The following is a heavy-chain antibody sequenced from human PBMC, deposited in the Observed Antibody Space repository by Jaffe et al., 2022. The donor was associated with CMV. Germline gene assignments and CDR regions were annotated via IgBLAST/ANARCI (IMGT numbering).Heavy chain of an antibody. CDR2: IKQDGSEK. V-gene: IGHV3-7*01. D-gene: IGHD2-15*01. J-gene: IGHJ5*02. CDR1: GFTFSSYW. CDR3: ARDAGYCSGGSCYEGLRQSWNWFDP. Sequence: EVQLVESGGGLVQPGGSLRLSCAASGFTFSSYWMSWVRQAPGKGLEWVANIKQDGSEKYYVDSVKGRFTISRDNAKNSLYLQMNSLRAEDTAVYYCARDAGYCSGGSCYEGLRQSWNWFDPWGQGTLVTVSS.